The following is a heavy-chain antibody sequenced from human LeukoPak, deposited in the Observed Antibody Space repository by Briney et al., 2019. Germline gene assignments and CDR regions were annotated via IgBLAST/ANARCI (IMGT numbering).Heavy chain of an antibody. V-gene: IGHV3-33*06. Sequence: RGSPRPSCAASGFSFDNYGMHWVRQAPGKGLEWVAIIWYDGSDKYADAVKGRFTISRDNSKNTLYLQMNSLRGDDTGVYYCAKVGYSSSFLHMAVWPKASTPTVSS. CDR1: GFSFDNYG. J-gene: IGHJ6*03. CDR3: AKVGYSSSFLHMAV. CDR2: IWYDGSDK. D-gene: IGHD5-18*01.